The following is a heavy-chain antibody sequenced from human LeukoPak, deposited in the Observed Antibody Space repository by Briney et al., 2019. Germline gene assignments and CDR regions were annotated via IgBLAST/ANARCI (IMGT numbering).Heavy chain of an antibody. V-gene: IGHV4-59*01. Sequence: SETLSLTCTVSGGSISSYYWSWIRQPPGKGLDWIGYIYYSGSTNYNPSLNSLVTISVDTSKNKFCVNRSSSTAADTAVYYCARGTAVAGPFGHWGQGTLVTVSS. CDR2: IYYSGST. D-gene: IGHD6-19*01. J-gene: IGHJ4*02. CDR3: ARGTAVAGPFGH. CDR1: GGSISSYY.